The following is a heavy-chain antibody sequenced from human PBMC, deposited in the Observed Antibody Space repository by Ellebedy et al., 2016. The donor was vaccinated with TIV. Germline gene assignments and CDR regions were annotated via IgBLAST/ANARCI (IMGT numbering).Heavy chain of an antibody. CDR3: ARRPRPTYYDFWSGHSLYDY. Sequence: ASVKVSXXASGYTFTSYGISWVRQAPGQGLEWMGWISAYNGNTNYAQKFQGRVTMTTDTSTSTAYMELRSLRSDDTAVYYCARRPRPTYYDFWSGHSLYDYWGQGTLVTVSS. D-gene: IGHD3-3*01. V-gene: IGHV1-18*01. J-gene: IGHJ4*02. CDR1: GYTFTSYG. CDR2: ISAYNGNT.